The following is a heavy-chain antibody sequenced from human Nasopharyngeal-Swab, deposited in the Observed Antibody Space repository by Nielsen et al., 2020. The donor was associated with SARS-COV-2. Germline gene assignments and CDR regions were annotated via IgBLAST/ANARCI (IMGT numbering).Heavy chain of an antibody. D-gene: IGHD3-10*01. CDR1: GYSFTNYL. Sequence: GGSLRLSCKGSGYSFTNYLIAWVRQMPGKGLEWMGIIYPGDSYTNYSPSFQGHVTISADKSISTAYLQWSSLKASDTAMYYCAASRGPGSYYYGSGDQSMDVWGQGTTVTVSS. CDR2: IYPGDSYT. V-gene: IGHV5-10-1*01. CDR3: AASRGPGSYYYGSGDQSMDV. J-gene: IGHJ6*02.